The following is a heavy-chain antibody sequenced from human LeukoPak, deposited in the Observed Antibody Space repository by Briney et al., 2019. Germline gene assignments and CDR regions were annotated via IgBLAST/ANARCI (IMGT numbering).Heavy chain of an antibody. V-gene: IGHV4-34*01. J-gene: IGHJ4*02. CDR3: ARRLGLRWLVSAFDY. Sequence: SETLSLTCAVYGGSFSGYYWSWVRQPPGKGLEWIGEINHSGSTNYNPSLKSRVTISVDTSKNQFSLKLSSVTAADTAVYYCARRLGLRWLVSAFDYWGQGTLVTVSS. CDR1: GGSFSGYY. CDR2: INHSGST. D-gene: IGHD4-23*01.